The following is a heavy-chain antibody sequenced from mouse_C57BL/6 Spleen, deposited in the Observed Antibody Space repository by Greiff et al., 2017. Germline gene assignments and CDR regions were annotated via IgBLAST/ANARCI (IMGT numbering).Heavy chain of an antibody. Sequence: QVQLQQSGAELVRPGTSVKVSCKASGYAFTNYLIEWVKQRPGQGLEWIGVINPGSGGTNSNEKFKGKATLTADKSSSTAYMQLSSLTSEDSAVYFCARRGSNPRGYYAMDYWGQGTSVTVSS. CDR3: ARRGSNPRGYYAMDY. D-gene: IGHD2-5*01. CDR2: INPGSGGT. CDR1: GYAFTNYL. J-gene: IGHJ4*01. V-gene: IGHV1-54*01.